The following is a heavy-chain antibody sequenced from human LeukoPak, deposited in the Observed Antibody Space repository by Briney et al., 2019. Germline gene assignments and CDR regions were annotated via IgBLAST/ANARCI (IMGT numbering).Heavy chain of an antibody. CDR2: IYYCGST. D-gene: IGHD3-22*01. J-gene: IGHJ5*02. V-gene: IGHV4-59*01. CDR3: ARQPDYYDSSGYSLYNWFDP. CDR1: GGSISSYY. Sequence: SETLSLTCTVSGGSISSYYWSWIRQPPGKGLEWIGYIYYCGSTNYNPSLKSRVTISVDTSKNQFSLKLSSVTAADTAVYYCARQPDYYDSSGYSLYNWFDPWGQGTLVTVSS.